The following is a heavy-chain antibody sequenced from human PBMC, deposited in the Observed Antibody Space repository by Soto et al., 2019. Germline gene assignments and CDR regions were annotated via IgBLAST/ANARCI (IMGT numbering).Heavy chain of an antibody. V-gene: IGHV1-69*13. CDR3: ARLGSLSVYCGGDCPNRFDP. CDR1: GGTFSSYA. Sequence: GASVKVSCKASGGTFSSYAISWVRQAPGQGLEWMGGIIPIFGTANYAQKFQGRVTITADESTSTAYMELSSLRSEDTAVYYCARLGSLSVYCGGDCPNRFDPWGQGTLVTVSS. CDR2: IIPIFGTA. D-gene: IGHD2-21*02. J-gene: IGHJ5*02.